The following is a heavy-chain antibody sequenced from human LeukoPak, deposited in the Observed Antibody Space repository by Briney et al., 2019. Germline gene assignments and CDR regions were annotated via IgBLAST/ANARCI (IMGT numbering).Heavy chain of an antibody. CDR3: AREGSSFCSGGSCYPSGFDY. CDR1: GFSFSDYS. V-gene: IGHV3-21*04. CDR2: IRSSTSNI. D-gene: IGHD2-15*01. Sequence: PGGSLRLSCAASGFSFSDYSMNWVRQAPGKGLEWVSSIRSSTSNIYYADSVKGRFTISRDNAKNSLYLQMNSLRAEDTAVYYCAREGSSFCSGGSCYPSGFDYWGQGTLVTVSS. J-gene: IGHJ4*02.